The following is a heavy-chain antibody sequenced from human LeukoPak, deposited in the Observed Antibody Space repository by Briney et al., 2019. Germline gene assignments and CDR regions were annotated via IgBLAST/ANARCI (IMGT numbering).Heavy chain of an antibody. D-gene: IGHD2-15*01. V-gene: IGHV3-21*01. J-gene: IGHJ3*02. CDR2: ISRSSIYI. Sequence: PGGSLRLSWAASGFTFSIDIMNWVRHAPGKGLELVSAISRSSIYIDYPDSEKGRFTISRDNAKHSLYLKMNRLTAEEQAVYYCERGSRVVVAATPADDFDIWGKGTMVTASS. CDR1: GFTFSIDI. CDR3: ERGSRVVVAATPADDFDI.